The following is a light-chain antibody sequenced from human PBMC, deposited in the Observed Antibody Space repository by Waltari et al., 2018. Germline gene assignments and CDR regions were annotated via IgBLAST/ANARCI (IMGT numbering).Light chain of an antibody. Sequence: QSVLTQPPSASGTPGQRVPISCSGTSSNIGSNFVYWYQQLSGTAPKLLIYKDNQRPSGVPDRFSGSRSGTSASLTISGLRSDDESHFYCATWDDGLSGHWVFGGGTKLTVL. CDR2: KDN. J-gene: IGLJ3*02. CDR3: ATWDDGLSGHWV. CDR1: SSNIGSNF. V-gene: IGLV1-47*01.